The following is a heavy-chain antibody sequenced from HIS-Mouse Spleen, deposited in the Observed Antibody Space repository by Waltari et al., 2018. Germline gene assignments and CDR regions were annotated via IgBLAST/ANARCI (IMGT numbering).Heavy chain of an antibody. D-gene: IGHD3-22*01. CDR3: ARGHNYDSSGYYYNDY. CDR1: GGSISSGGYY. V-gene: IGHV4-31*03. J-gene: IGHJ4*02. Sequence: QVQLQESGPGLVKPSQTLSLTCTVSGGSISSGGYYWIWIRHHPGKGLEWIGYIYYSGSTYYNPSLKSRVTISVDTSKNQFSLKLSSVTAADTAVYYCARGHNYDSSGYYYNDYWGQGTLVTVSS. CDR2: IYYSGST.